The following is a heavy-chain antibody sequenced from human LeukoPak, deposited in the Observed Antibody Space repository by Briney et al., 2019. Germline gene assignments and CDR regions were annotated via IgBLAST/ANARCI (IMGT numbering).Heavy chain of an antibody. CDR3: AKHYGDYDHYFDY. D-gene: IGHD4-17*01. CDR1: GFTFSSYA. CDR2: ISGSGGST. J-gene: IGHJ4*02. V-gene: IGHV3-23*01. Sequence: PGGSLRLSCAASGFTFSSYAMSWVRQAPGKGLEWVSAISGSGGSTYYADSVKGRFTISRDNSKNMLYLQMNSLRAEDTAVYYCAKHYGDYDHYFDYWGQGTLVTVSS.